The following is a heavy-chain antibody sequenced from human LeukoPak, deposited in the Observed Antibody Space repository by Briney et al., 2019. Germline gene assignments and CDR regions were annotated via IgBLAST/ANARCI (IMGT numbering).Heavy chain of an antibody. Sequence: PGGSLRLSCAASGFTFSSYSMNWVRQAPGKGLEWVSSISSSSSYIYYADSVKGRFTISRDNAKNSLYLQMNSLRAEDTAVYYCARDRMVRGVNHYGMDVWGQGTTVTVSS. V-gene: IGHV3-21*01. CDR3: ARDRMVRGVNHYGMDV. D-gene: IGHD3-10*01. CDR2: ISSSSSYI. J-gene: IGHJ6*02. CDR1: GFTFSSYS.